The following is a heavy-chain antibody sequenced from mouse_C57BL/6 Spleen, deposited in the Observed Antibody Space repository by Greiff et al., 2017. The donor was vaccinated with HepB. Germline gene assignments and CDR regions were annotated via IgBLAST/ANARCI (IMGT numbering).Heavy chain of an antibody. D-gene: IGHD2-5*01. CDR2: IDPSDSYT. CDR3: ARSRSKGGYFDY. J-gene: IGHJ2*01. Sequence: VQLQQSGAELVRPGTSVKLSCKASGYTFTSYWMHWVKQRPGQGLEWIGVIDPSDSYTNYNQKFKGKATLTVDTSSSTAYMQLSSLTSEDSAVFYCARSRSKGGYFDYWGQGTTLTVSS. CDR1: GYTFTSYW. V-gene: IGHV1-59*01.